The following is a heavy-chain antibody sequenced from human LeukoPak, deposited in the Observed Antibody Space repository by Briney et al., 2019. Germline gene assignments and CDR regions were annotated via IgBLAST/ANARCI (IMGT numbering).Heavy chain of an antibody. V-gene: IGHV4-59*01. J-gene: IGHJ3*02. CDR3: ARGLGYCSSTSCYLAFDI. D-gene: IGHD2-2*01. Sequence: SETLSLTCTVSGGSISSYYWSWIRQPPGKGLEWIGYIYYSGSTNYNPSLKSRVTISVDTSKNQFSLKLSSVTAADTAAYYCARGLGYCSSTSCYLAFDIWGQGTMVTVSS. CDR1: GGSISSYY. CDR2: IYYSGST.